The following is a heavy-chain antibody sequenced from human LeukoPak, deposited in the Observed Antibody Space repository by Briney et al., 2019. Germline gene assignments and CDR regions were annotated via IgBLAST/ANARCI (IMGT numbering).Heavy chain of an antibody. CDR1: GFTVSSNY. D-gene: IGHD2-2*01. J-gene: IGHJ4*02. CDR3: AKVSSEYPYYFDY. Sequence: GGSLRLSCAASGFTVSSNYMSWVRQAPGKGLEWVSVIYSGGSTYYADSVKGRFTISRDNSKNTLYLQMNSLRAEDTAVYYCAKVSSEYPYYFDYWGQGTLVTVSS. CDR2: IYSGGST. V-gene: IGHV3-53*01.